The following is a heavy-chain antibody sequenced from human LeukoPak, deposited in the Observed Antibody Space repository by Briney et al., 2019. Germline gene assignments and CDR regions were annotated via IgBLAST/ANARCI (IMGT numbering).Heavy chain of an antibody. CDR3: AKGGTGTTDWFDP. J-gene: IGHJ5*02. D-gene: IGHD1-7*01. CDR2: IRSGSATT. CDR1: GFTFSNFA. V-gene: IGHV3-23*01. Sequence: PGGSLRLSCAASGFTFSNFAMSWVRQAPGKGLERVSTIRSGSATTYYADSVKGRFTISRDNSKNTLYLQMNSLRAGDTAVYYCAKGGTGTTDWFDPWGQGTLVTVSS.